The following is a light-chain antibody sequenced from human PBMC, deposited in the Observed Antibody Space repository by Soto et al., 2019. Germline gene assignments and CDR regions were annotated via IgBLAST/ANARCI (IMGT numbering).Light chain of an antibody. CDR1: ESLFGF. V-gene: IGKV3-15*01. CDR3: QSYNDWPFA. Sequence: DIVLTRSPATLSVSPGDTVTLSCRASESLFGFLAWYQQKPGQAPRLLMYGVSTRATGIPARFSGGGSATEFTLTISSLQSEDSAFYFCQSYNDWPFASGLGTRLEI. CDR2: GVS. J-gene: IGKJ2*01.